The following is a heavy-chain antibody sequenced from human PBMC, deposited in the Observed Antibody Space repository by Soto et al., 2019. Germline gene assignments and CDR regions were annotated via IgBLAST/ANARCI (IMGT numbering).Heavy chain of an antibody. Sequence: QVQLVESGGGVVQPGRSLRLSCAASGFTFSSYGMHWVRQAPGKGLEWVAVIWYDGSNKYYADSVKGRFTISRDNSKNTLYLQMNSLRAEGTAVYYCARSGDYGGNSVYYWGQGTLVTVSS. CDR1: GFTFSSYG. CDR3: ARSGDYGGNSVYY. D-gene: IGHD4-17*01. CDR2: IWYDGSNK. V-gene: IGHV3-33*01. J-gene: IGHJ4*02.